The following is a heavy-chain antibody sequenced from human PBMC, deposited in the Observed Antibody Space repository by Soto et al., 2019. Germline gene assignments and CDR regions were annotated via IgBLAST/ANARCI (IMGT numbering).Heavy chain of an antibody. CDR3: ARVGDSSGYYYPRLDYGMDV. D-gene: IGHD3-22*01. V-gene: IGHV4-34*01. CDR2: INHSGST. Sequence: SETLSLTCAVYGGSFSGYYWSWIRQPPGKGLEWIGEINHSGSTNYNPSLKSRVTISVDTSKNQFSLKLSSVTAADTAVYYCARVGDSSGYYYPRLDYGMDVWGQGTTVTVSS. J-gene: IGHJ6*02. CDR1: GGSFSGYY.